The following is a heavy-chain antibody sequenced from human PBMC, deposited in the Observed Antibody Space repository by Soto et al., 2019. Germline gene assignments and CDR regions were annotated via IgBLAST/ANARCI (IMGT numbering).Heavy chain of an antibody. D-gene: IGHD2-21*01. V-gene: IGHV1-69*02. Sequence: QVQLVQSGAEVKKPGSSVKVSCKASGGTFSSYTISSVRQAPGQGLEWMGRIIPILGIANCAQKFQGRVTITADNSTSTAYMELSSLRSEGTAVYYCARGIAQAVSPGCWFDSWGQGTLVTVSA. CDR2: IIPILGIA. CDR1: GGTFSSYT. J-gene: IGHJ5*01. CDR3: ARGIAQAVSPGCWFDS.